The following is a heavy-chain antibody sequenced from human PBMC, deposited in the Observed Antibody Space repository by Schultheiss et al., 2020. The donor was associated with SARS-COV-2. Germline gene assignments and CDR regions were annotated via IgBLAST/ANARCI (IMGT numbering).Heavy chain of an antibody. CDR2: ISYDGSNK. J-gene: IGHJ6*02. D-gene: IGHD3-3*01. V-gene: IGHV3-30*01. CDR3: ARDLLQARGVLVWLLYYYGMDV. CDR1: GFTFSSYA. Sequence: GGSLRLSCAASGFTFSSYAMHWVRQAPGKGLEWVAVISYDGSNKYYADSVKGRFTISRDNSKNTLYLQMNSLRAEDTAVYYCARDLLQARGVLVWLLYYYGMDVWGQGTTVTVSS.